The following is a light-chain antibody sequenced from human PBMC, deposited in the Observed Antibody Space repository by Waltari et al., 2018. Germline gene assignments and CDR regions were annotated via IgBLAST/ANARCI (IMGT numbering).Light chain of an antibody. Sequence: QSVLTQPPSVSGAPGQRVTISCTGSGSNIGAGSGVHWYQQPPRAAPKLLIYGSTSRPLGVPDRFFGSTSGTSASLAITGLQAEDEADYYCQSYDTSLRVVFGGGTKLTVL. V-gene: IGLV1-40*01. CDR2: GST. CDR1: GSNIGAGSG. CDR3: QSYDTSLRVV. J-gene: IGLJ2*01.